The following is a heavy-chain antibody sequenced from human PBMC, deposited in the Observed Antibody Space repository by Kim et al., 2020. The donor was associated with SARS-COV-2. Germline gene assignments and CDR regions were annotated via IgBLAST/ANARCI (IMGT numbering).Heavy chain of an antibody. D-gene: IGHD2-21*02. CDR1: GFTLTNSA. J-gene: IGHJ5*02. CDR3: ARKAQPSALYSYSHP. V-gene: IGHV3-23*01. CDR2: LSGSGNSI. Sequence: GGSLRLSCVASGFTLTNSAMNWVRQAPGRGLEWVSTLSGSGNSIYYADSVRGRFTISRDDSKNTMYLQMNSLRAEDTALYFCARKAQPSALYSYSHPWGHRTPVTVSS.